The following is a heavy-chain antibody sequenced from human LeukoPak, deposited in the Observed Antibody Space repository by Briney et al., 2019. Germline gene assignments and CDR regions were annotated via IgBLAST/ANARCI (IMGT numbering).Heavy chain of an antibody. V-gene: IGHV4-59*01. Sequence: PSETLSLTCTVSGGSISSYYWSWIRQPPGKGLEWIGYIYYSGSTNYNPSLKSRVTISVDTSKNQFSLKLSSVTAADTAAYYCARGGRYYGSGSYYNFDYWGQGTLVTVSS. J-gene: IGHJ4*02. CDR1: GGSISSYY. CDR2: IYYSGST. D-gene: IGHD3-10*01. CDR3: ARGGRYYGSGSYYNFDY.